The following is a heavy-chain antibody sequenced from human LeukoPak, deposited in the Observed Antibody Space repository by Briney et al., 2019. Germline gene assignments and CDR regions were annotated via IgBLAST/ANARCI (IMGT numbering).Heavy chain of an antibody. V-gene: IGHV4-4*09. J-gene: IGHJ5*02. CDR1: GGSISSYY. Sequence: SETLSLTCTVSGGSISSYYWSWIRQPPGKGLEWIGYIYTSGSTNYNPSLKSRVTISVDTSKNQFSLKLSSVTAADTAVYYCARFVHSSRASYSWFDPWGQGTLVTVSS. CDR3: ARFVHSSRASYSWFDP. CDR2: IYTSGST. D-gene: IGHD6-13*01.